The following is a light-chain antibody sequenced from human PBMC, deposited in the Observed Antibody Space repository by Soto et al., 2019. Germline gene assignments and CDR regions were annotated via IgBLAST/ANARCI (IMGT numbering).Light chain of an antibody. V-gene: IGKV1-5*03. CDR1: QNIFSW. CDR2: KAS. Sequence: DIQMTQSPSTLSALVGDTVSITCRASQNIFSWVAWYQQKPGKAPKLLISKASSLESGVPSRFSGSGSGTSFTLTISSLQYDDFATYYCQHYIGYSRTFGQGTKVEI. CDR3: QHYIGYSRT. J-gene: IGKJ1*01.